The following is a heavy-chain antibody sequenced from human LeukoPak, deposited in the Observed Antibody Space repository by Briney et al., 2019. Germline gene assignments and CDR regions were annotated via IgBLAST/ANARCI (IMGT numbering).Heavy chain of an antibody. D-gene: IGHD5-12*01. CDR2: ISSNGGST. Sequence: GGSLRLSCAASGFTFSSYAMSWVRQAPGKGLEWVSAISSNGGSTYYADSVKGRFTISRDNSKNTLYLQINSLRAEDTAVYYCAKDPRSYIVTTMLFQYWGQGTLVTVSS. CDR1: GFTFSSYA. CDR3: AKDPRSYIVTTMLFQY. J-gene: IGHJ4*02. V-gene: IGHV3-23*01.